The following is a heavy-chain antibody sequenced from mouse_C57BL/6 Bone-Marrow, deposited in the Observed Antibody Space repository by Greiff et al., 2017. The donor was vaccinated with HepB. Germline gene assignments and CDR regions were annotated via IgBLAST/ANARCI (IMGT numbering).Heavy chain of an antibody. D-gene: IGHD1-1*01. CDR3: AREGATVVEYYAMDY. CDR2: IYPGDGDT. CDR1: GYAFSSYW. J-gene: IGHJ4*01. V-gene: IGHV1-80*01. Sequence: QVQLKESGAELVKPGASVKISCKASGYAFSSYWMNWVKQRPGKGLEWIGQIYPGDGDTNYNGKFKGKATLTADKSSSTAYMQLSSLTSEDSAVYFCAREGATVVEYYAMDYWGQGTSVTVSS.